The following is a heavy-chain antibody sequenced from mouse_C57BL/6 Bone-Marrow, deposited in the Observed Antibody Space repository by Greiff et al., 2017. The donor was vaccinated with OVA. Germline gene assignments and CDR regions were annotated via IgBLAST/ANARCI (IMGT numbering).Heavy chain of an antibody. CDR3: AGGYYGYFDY. CDR1: GYTFTSYW. CDR2: IDPSDSET. D-gene: IGHD2-3*01. J-gene: IGHJ2*01. V-gene: IGHV1-52*01. Sequence: VQLQQSGAELVRPGSSVKLSCKASGYTFTSYWMHWVKQRPIQGLEWIGNIDPSDSETHYNQKFKDKATLTVDKSSSTAYMQLSSLTSEDSAVYYCAGGYYGYFDYWGQGTTLTVSS.